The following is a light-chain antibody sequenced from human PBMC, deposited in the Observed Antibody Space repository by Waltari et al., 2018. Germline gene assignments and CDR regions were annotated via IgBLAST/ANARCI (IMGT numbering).Light chain of an antibody. J-gene: IGLJ1*01. Sequence: QSALTQPPSASGSPGESVTISCTGTSSDIGDYDYVSWYQQHPGKAPKLMIYEVIKRPSGVPDRFSGSKSGNTASLTVSGLQAEYEADYYCCSYAGTNNFYVFGTGTKVTVL. CDR2: EVI. V-gene: IGLV2-8*01. CDR3: CSYAGTNNFYV. CDR1: SSDIGDYDY.